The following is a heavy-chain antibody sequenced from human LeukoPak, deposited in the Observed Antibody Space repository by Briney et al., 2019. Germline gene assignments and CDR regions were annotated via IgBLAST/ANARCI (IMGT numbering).Heavy chain of an antibody. CDR1: GYTFTGYY. CDR2: INPNSGGT. V-gene: IGHV1-2*02. J-gene: IGHJ4*02. Sequence: ASVKVSCKASGYTFTGYYMHWVRQAPGQGLEWMGWINPNSGGTNYAQKFQGRVTMTRDTSISTAYMELSRLRSDDTAVYYCARVPYDSSGYRIDYWGQGTLVTVSS. D-gene: IGHD3-22*01. CDR3: ARVPYDSSGYRIDY.